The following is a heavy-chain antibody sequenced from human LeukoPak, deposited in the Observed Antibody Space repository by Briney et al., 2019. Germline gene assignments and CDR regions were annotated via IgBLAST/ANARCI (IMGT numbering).Heavy chain of an antibody. J-gene: IGHJ3*02. Sequence: SETLSLTCTVSGGSISSYYWSWIRQPPGKGLEWIGYIYYSGSTNYNPSLKGRVTISVDTSKNQFSLKLSSVTAADTAVYYCARVPSSDDAFDIWGQGTMVTVSS. CDR2: IYYSGST. CDR3: ARVPSSDDAFDI. CDR1: GGSISSYY. V-gene: IGHV4-59*08.